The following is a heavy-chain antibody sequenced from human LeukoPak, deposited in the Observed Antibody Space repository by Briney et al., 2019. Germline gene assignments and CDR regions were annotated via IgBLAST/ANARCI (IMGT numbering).Heavy chain of an antibody. J-gene: IGHJ3*02. CDR1: GFTFSSYW. V-gene: IGHV3-7*01. CDR2: IKQDGSEK. CDR3: ARDDPYDSDAFDI. D-gene: IGHD2-15*01. Sequence: HSGGSLRLSCAASGFTFSSYWMSWVRQAPGKGLEWVANIKQDGSEKYYVNSVKGRFTISRDNAKNSLYLQMNSLRAEDTAVYYCARDDPYDSDAFDIWGQGTMVTVSS.